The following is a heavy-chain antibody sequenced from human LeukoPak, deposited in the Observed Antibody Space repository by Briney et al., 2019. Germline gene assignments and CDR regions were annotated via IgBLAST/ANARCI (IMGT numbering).Heavy chain of an antibody. V-gene: IGHV4-59*01. Sequence: SETLSLTCTVSGGSISSYYWSWIRQPPGKGLEWIGYIYYSGSTNYNPSLKSRVTISVDTSKNQFSLKLSSVTAADTAVYYCARDYCSGGSCYWYFDLWGRGTLVTVSS. CDR2: IYYSGST. CDR3: ARDYCSGGSCYWYFDL. J-gene: IGHJ2*01. D-gene: IGHD2-15*01. CDR1: GGSISSYY.